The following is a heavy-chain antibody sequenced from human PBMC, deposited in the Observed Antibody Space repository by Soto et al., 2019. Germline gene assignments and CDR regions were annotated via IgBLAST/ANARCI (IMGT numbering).Heavy chain of an antibody. J-gene: IGHJ6*02. CDR1: GYTFTSYG. CDR2: ISAYNGNT. V-gene: IGHV1-18*01. CDR3: ARDKAYYYGSGSYYTAEDYYYGMDV. D-gene: IGHD3-10*01. Sequence: QVQLVQSGAEVKKPGASVKVSCKASGYTFTSYGISWVRQAPGQGLEWMGWISAYNGNTNYAQKLQGRVTMTTDTSTSTGYMELRSLRSDDTAVYYCARDKAYYYGSGSYYTAEDYYYGMDVWGQGTTVTVSS.